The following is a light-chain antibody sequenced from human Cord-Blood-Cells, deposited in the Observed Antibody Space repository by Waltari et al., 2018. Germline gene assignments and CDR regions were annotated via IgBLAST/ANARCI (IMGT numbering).Light chain of an antibody. V-gene: IGKV4-1*01. CDR1: PSVLYSSNNKNY. Sequence: DLVLTQSPESLAVSLGARAHINGKSNPSVLYSSNNKNYLPWYQQKPGQPPKLLIYWASTRESGVPDRFSGSGSGTDFTLTISSLQAEDVAVYYCQQYYSTPWTFGQGTKVEIK. CDR2: WAS. J-gene: IGKJ1*01. CDR3: QQYYSTPWT.